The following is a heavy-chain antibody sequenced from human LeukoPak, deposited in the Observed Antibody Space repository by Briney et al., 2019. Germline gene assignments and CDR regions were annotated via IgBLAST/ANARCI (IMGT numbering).Heavy chain of an antibody. Sequence: SETLSLTCAVYGGSFSGYYWSWIRQPPGKGLEWIGEINHSGSTNYNPSLKSRVTISVDTSKNQFSLKLSSVTAADTAVYYCARGVISYSSGWFKDYWGQGTLVTVSS. CDR1: GGSFSGYY. D-gene: IGHD6-19*01. CDR3: ARGVISYSSGWFKDY. CDR2: INHSGST. V-gene: IGHV4-34*01. J-gene: IGHJ4*02.